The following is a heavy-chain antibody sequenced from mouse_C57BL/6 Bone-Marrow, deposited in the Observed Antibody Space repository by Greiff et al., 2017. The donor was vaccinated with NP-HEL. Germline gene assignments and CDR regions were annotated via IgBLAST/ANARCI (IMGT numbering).Heavy chain of an antibody. J-gene: IGHJ1*03. CDR2: IYPRDGST. V-gene: IGHV1-85*01. Sequence: VQLQQSGPELVKPGASVKLSCKASGYTFTSYDINWVKQRPGQGLEWIGWIYPRDGSTKYNEKFKGKATLTVDTSSRTAYMELHSLTSEDAAVYFCSRWRGSSPLDIDVWGTGTTVTVSS. CDR1: GYTFTSYD. D-gene: IGHD1-1*01. CDR3: SRWRGSSPLDIDV.